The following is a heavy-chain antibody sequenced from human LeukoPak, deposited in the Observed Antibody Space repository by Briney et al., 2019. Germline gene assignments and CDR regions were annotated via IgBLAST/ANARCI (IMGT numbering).Heavy chain of an antibody. CDR3: ARVDYDFWSGYFTHYWYFDL. D-gene: IGHD3-3*01. Sequence: SETLSLTCTVSGGSIRSSYYYWGWIRQPPGKGLEWIGDIYYSGSTNYNPSLKSRVTISVDTSKNQFSLKLSSVTAADTAVYYCARVDYDFWSGYFTHYWYFDLWGRGTLVTVSS. CDR1: GGSIRSSYYY. CDR2: IYYSGST. J-gene: IGHJ2*01. V-gene: IGHV4-61*05.